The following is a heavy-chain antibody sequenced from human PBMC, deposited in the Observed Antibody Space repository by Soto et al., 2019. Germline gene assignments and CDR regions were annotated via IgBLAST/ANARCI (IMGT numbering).Heavy chain of an antibody. D-gene: IGHD3-3*01. CDR1: GGPFSSYT. CDR3: ARDQSYDFWSGYPTL. J-gene: IGHJ4*02. Sequence: QVQLVQSGAEVKKPGSSVKVSCKASGGPFSSYTISWVRQAPGQGLEWMGRIIPILGIANYAQKFQGRVTITADKSTSTAYMELSSLRSEDTAVYYCARDQSYDFWSGYPTLWGQGTLVTVSS. V-gene: IGHV1-69*08. CDR2: IIPILGIA.